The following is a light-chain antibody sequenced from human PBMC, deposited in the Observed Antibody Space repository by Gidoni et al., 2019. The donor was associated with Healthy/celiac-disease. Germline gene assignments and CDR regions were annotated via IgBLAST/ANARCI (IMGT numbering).Light chain of an antibody. V-gene: IGLV1-40*01. CDR1: SSNIGAGYD. Sequence: QSVLTPPPSVSGAPGQSVTISCPGSSSNIGAGYDVHWYQQLPGTSPKLLIYCNSNRPSGVPDRFSGSKSGTSASLAITGLQAEDEADYYCQSYDSSLSGWGFGGGTKLTVL. J-gene: IGLJ3*02. CDR3: QSYDSSLSGWG. CDR2: CNS.